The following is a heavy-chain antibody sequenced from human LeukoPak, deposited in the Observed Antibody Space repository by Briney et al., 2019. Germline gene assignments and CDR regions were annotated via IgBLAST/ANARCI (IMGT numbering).Heavy chain of an antibody. CDR1: GYTLTELS. V-gene: IGHV1-24*01. CDR2: FDPEDGET. CDR3: ATDQINLQLGMPIIP. D-gene: IGHD6-13*01. J-gene: IGHJ5*02. Sequence: ASVKVSCKVSGYTLTELSMHWVRQAPGKGLEWMGGFDPEDGETIYAQKFQGRVTMTEDTSTDTAYMELSSLRAEDTAVYYCATDQINLQLGMPIIPWGQGTLVTVSS.